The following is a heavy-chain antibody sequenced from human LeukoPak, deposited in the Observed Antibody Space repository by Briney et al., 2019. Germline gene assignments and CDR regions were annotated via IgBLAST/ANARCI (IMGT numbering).Heavy chain of an antibody. CDR3: AHSSGSYYNVVDY. J-gene: IGHJ4*02. CDR2: IYCDDDK. Sequence: GPTQAHPTPPLTLTFTFSGFSLSTRGVGVGWIPQPPAKALEWLALIYCDDDKLSIPSLKRRLPLTQTTSHTQVVLTMTNMDPVDTATYYCAHSSGSYYNVVDYWGQGTLVTVSS. V-gene: IGHV2-5*02. D-gene: IGHD3-10*01. CDR1: GFSLSTRGVG.